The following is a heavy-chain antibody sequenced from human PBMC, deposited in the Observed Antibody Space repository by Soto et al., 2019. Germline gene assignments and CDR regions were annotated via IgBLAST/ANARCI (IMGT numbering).Heavy chain of an antibody. V-gene: IGHV4-61*01. CDR3: AREILRGDYVYYFDY. CDR1: GGSVSSGSYY. Sequence: SETLSLTCTVSGGSVSSGSYYWSWIRQPPGKGLEWIGYIYYSGSTNYNPSLKSRVTISVDTSKNQFSLKLSSVTAADTAVYYCAREILRGDYVYYFDYWGQGTLVTVPQ. J-gene: IGHJ4*02. CDR2: IYYSGST. D-gene: IGHD4-17*01.